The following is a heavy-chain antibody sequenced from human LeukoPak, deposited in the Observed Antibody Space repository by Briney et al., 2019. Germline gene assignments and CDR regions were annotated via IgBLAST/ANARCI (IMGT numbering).Heavy chain of an antibody. V-gene: IGHV3-21*01. J-gene: IGHJ4*02. CDR2: ISSSSSYI. D-gene: IGHD4-23*01. CDR3: ARVTLSLYFDY. Sequence: GGSLRLSCAASGFTFSSYSMNWVRQAPGKGLEWVSSISSSSSYIYYADSVKGRFTISRDNARDSLYLQMNSLRAEDTAVYYCARVTLSLYFDYWGQGTLVTVSS. CDR1: GFTFSSYS.